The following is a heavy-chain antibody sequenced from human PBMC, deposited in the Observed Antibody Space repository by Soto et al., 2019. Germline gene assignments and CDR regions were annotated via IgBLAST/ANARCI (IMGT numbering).Heavy chain of an antibody. CDR3: ARKTDSIPSGGDV. V-gene: IGHV3-53*04. Sequence: PGGSLRLCCTASGFAVRHNYMTWVRQAPGKGLEWVSLIYSGGDTAYADSVKGRFTISRHTSQNTLYLQMNSLRAEDTAVYYCARKTDSIPSGGDVWGKGTAVTVSS. J-gene: IGHJ6*04. CDR1: GFAVRHNY. CDR2: IYSGGDT. D-gene: IGHD3-10*01.